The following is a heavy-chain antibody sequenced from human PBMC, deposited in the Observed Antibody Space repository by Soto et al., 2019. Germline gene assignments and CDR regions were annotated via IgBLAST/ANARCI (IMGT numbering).Heavy chain of an antibody. CDR3: ARGAGMVRGPNIDD. D-gene: IGHD3-10*01. CDR2: IYYSGST. Sequence: SETLSLTCTVSGGSISSGGYYWSWIRQHPGKGLEWIGYIYYSGSTYYNPSLKSRVTISVDTSKNQFSLKLSSVTAADTAVYYCARGAGMVRGPNIDDWGQGTLVTVSS. J-gene: IGHJ4*02. CDR1: GGSISSGGYY. V-gene: IGHV4-31*03.